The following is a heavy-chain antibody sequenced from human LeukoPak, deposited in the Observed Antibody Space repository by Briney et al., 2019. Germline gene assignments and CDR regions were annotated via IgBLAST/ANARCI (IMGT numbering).Heavy chain of an antibody. CDR3: AKAFTQSTVFGVGINN. J-gene: IGHJ4*02. CDR2: ISGDGGDT. Sequence: GGSLRLSCASSGFTFNDYAMHWVRQAPGEGLDWVSLISGDGGDTYYADSVKGRFTISRDNSKNSLYLQMNNLRTEDTALYYCAKAFTQSTVFGVGINNWGQGTLVTVSS. V-gene: IGHV3-43*02. CDR1: GFTFNDYA. D-gene: IGHD3-3*01.